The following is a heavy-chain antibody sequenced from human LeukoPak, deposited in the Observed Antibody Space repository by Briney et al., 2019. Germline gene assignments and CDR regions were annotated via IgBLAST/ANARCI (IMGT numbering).Heavy chain of an antibody. CDR1: GFTFSSYE. Sequence: GGPLRLSCAASGFTFSSYEMNWVRQAPGKGLEWVSYISSSGSTIYYADSVKGRFTISRDNAKNSLYLQMNSLRAEDTAVYYCGRSSSGWANNAFDIWGQGTMVTVSS. CDR2: ISSSGSTI. D-gene: IGHD6-19*01. V-gene: IGHV3-48*03. CDR3: GRSSSGWANNAFDI. J-gene: IGHJ3*02.